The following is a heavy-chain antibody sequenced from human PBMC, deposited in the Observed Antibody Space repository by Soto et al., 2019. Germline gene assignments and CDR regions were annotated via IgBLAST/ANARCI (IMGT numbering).Heavy chain of an antibody. Sequence: ITLKESGPTLVKPTQTLTLTCAFSGFSLSTSGVGVGWIRQPPGKALEWLAVIFWNDDKRYSPSVKSRLTITKDTTRNQVVLTMTNMDPVDTGTYYCARRGEQASQPFDSWGQGSLVTVS. V-gene: IGHV2-5*01. D-gene: IGHD2-21*01. CDR1: GFSLSTSGVG. CDR2: IFWNDDK. J-gene: IGHJ4*02. CDR3: ARRGEQASQPFDS.